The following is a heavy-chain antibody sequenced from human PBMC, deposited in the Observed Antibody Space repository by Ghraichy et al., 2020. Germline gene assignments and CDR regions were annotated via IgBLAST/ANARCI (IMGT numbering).Heavy chain of an antibody. D-gene: IGHD3-10*01. CDR2: INISGST. V-gene: IGHV4-4*07. Sequence: SETLSLTCTVSGDSISNYYWSWIRQPAGKGLEWIGRINISGSTNYNPSLKGRATMSVDTSKNQFSLTLTSVTAADTAVYYCERDRYGSGNFFDYWGQGTLVTVSS. CDR1: GDSISNYY. J-gene: IGHJ4*02. CDR3: ERDRYGSGNFFDY.